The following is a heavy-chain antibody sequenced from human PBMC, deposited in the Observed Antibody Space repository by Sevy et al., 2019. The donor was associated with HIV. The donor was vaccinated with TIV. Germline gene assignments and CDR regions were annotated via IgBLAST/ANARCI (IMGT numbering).Heavy chain of an antibody. Sequence: GGSLRLSCAASGFTFSSYSMNWVRQAPGKGLEWVSSISSSSSYIYYADSVKGRFTISRDNAKNSLYLQMNRLRAEDTAVYYCARLCPVWGGILSGYYRGGAFDDWGQGTLVTVSS. CDR1: GFTFSSYS. V-gene: IGHV3-21*01. J-gene: IGHJ4*02. D-gene: IGHD3-9*01. CDR2: ISSSSSYI. CDR3: ARLCPVWGGILSGYYRGGAFDD.